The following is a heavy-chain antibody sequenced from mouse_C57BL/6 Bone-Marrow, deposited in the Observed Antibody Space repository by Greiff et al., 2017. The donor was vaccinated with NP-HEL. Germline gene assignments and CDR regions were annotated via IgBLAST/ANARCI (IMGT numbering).Heavy chain of an antibody. CDR3: ARSLLTAMDY. V-gene: IGHV5-17*01. Sequence: EVKLMESGGGLVKPGGSLKLSCAASGFTFSDYGMHWVRQALEKGLEWVAYISSGSSTIYYADTVKGRFTISRDNAKNTLFLQMTSLRSEDTAMYYCARSLLTAMDYWGQGTSVTVSS. J-gene: IGHJ4*01. D-gene: IGHD2-10*01. CDR2: ISSGSSTI. CDR1: GFTFSDYG.